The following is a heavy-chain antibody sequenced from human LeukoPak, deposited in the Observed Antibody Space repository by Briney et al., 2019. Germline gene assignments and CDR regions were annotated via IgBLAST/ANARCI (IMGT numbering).Heavy chain of an antibody. D-gene: IGHD7-27*01. Sequence: QPGGSLRLSCAASGFTFSRYWMRWDRQAPGKGLGGVANIKDEGSEEYYVDSVKGRFTISRDNARNSLFLQMNSLTVENTAVYYGARAIRGATVDTGERWGQGTLVTVSS. CDR1: GFTFSRYW. V-gene: IGHV3-7*01. CDR2: IKDEGSEE. J-gene: IGHJ4*02. CDR3: ARAIRGATVDTGER.